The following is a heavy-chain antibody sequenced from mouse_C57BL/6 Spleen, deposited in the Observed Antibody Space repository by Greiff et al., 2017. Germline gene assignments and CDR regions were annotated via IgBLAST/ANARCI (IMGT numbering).Heavy chain of an antibody. CDR2: ISYDGSN. Sequence: EVQLQESGPGLVKPSQSLSLTCSVTGYSITSGYYWNWIRQFPGNKLEWLGYISYDGSNNYNPSLKNRISITRDTSKNQFFLTLNSVTTEDTATYYCARDDLYGSSYEWYFDVWGTGTTVTVSS. V-gene: IGHV3-6*01. CDR1: GYSITSGYY. CDR3: ARDDLYGSSYEWYFDV. J-gene: IGHJ1*03. D-gene: IGHD1-1*01.